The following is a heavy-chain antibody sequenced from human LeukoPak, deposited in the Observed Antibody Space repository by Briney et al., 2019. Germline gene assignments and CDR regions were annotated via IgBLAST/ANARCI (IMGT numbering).Heavy chain of an antibody. CDR3: ARDLKFGDYDPLTHWFDP. D-gene: IGHD3-16*01. Sequence: SVNVSCKASGGTFSSYAISWVRQAPGQGLEWMGGIIPIFGTANYAQKFQGRVTITADESTSTAYMELSSLRSEHTAVYYCARDLKFGDYDPLTHWFDPWAQGTLVTVSS. CDR2: IIPIFGTA. J-gene: IGHJ5*02. CDR1: GGTFSSYA. V-gene: IGHV1-69*01.